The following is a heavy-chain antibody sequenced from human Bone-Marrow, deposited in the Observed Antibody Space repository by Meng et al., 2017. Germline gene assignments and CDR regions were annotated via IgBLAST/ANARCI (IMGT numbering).Heavy chain of an antibody. CDR2: FDPEDGET. J-gene: IGHJ4*02. D-gene: IGHD2-15*01. CDR1: GYTFTSYD. CDR3: ATDLLY. Sequence: ASVKVSCKASGYTFTSYDINWVRQATGQGLEWMGGFDPEDGETIYAQKFQGRVTMTEDTSTDTAYMELSSLRSEDTAVYYCATDLLYWGQGTLVTVS. V-gene: IGHV1-24*01.